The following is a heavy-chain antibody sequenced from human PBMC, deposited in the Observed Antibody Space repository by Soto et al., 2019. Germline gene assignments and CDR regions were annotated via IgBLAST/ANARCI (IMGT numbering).Heavy chain of an antibody. CDR1: GGSISSGDYY. CDR2: IYYSGST. J-gene: IGHJ6*02. Sequence: SSETLSLTCTVSGGSISSGDYYWSWIRQPPGKGLEWIGYIYYSGSTYYNPSLKSRVTISVDTSKNQFSLKLSSVTAADTAVYYCARDRVYYYYGMDVWGQGTTVTVSS. CDR3: ARDRVYYYYGMDV. V-gene: IGHV4-30-4*01.